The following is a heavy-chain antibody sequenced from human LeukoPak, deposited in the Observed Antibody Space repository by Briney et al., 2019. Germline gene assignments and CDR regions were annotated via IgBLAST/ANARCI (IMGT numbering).Heavy chain of an antibody. CDR2: ISSSGSTI. Sequence: GGSLRLSCAASGFTFSDYYMSWIRQAPGKGLEWVSYISSSGSTIYYADSVKGRFTISRDNAKNSLYLQMNSLRAGDTAVYYCASRAGYSSGWYDYWGQGTLVTVSS. CDR1: GFTFSDYY. J-gene: IGHJ4*02. CDR3: ASRAGYSSGWYDY. D-gene: IGHD6-19*01. V-gene: IGHV3-11*01.